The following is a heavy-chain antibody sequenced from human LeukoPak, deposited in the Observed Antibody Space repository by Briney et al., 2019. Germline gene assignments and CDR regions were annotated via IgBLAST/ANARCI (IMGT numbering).Heavy chain of an antibody. V-gene: IGHV4-59*11. D-gene: IGHD3-9*01. J-gene: IGHJ6*03. CDR3: ARALRYFDWSTAGYYYYMDV. Sequence: SETLSLTCTVSGGSISSHYWSWIRQPPGKGLEWIGYIYYSGSTNYNPSLKSRVTISVDTSKNQFSLKLSSVIAADTAVYYCARALRYFDWSTAGYYYYMDVWGKGTTVTVSS. CDR2: IYYSGST. CDR1: GGSISSHY.